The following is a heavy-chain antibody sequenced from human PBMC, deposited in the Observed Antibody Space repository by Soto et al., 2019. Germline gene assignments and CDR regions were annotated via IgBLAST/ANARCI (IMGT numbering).Heavy chain of an antibody. V-gene: IGHV5-51*01. CDR1: GYTFTSNW. CDR3: ARGSGYHNY. J-gene: IGHJ4*02. CDR2: IYPSDSDT. D-gene: IGHD5-12*01. Sequence: PGESLKISCKGSGYTFTSNWIAWVRQMPGKGLERMGIIYPSDSDTRYSPSFLGQVTISADKSINTAYLQWSSLKASDTAMYYCARGSGYHNYWGQGTLVTVSS.